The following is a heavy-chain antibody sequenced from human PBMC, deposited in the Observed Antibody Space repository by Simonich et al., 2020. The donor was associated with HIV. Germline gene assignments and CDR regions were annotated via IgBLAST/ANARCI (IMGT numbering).Heavy chain of an antibody. CDR2: IYYSGST. Sequence: QLQLQESGPGLVKPSETLSLTCTVSGGSISSSSYYWGWIRQPPGKGLEWIGSIYYSGSTYYNPSLKSRVTISVDTSKNQFSLKLSSVTAADTAVYYCARETPSSRGYSKDYFDYWGQGTLVTVSS. CDR1: GGSISSSSYY. V-gene: IGHV4-39*07. CDR3: ARETPSSRGYSKDYFDY. D-gene: IGHD6-13*01. J-gene: IGHJ4*02.